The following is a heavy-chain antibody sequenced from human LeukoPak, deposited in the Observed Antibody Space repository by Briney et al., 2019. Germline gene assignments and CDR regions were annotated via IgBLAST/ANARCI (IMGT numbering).Heavy chain of an antibody. Sequence: PGGSLRLSCAASGFTFSSYSMNWVRQAPGKGLEWVSYISSSSTIYYADSVKGRFTISRDNAKNSLYLQMNSLRAEDTAVYYCARSPLEWFPREFDYWGQGTLVTVSS. V-gene: IGHV3-48*01. D-gene: IGHD3-3*01. CDR3: ARSPLEWFPREFDY. J-gene: IGHJ4*02. CDR1: GFTFSSYS. CDR2: ISSSSTI.